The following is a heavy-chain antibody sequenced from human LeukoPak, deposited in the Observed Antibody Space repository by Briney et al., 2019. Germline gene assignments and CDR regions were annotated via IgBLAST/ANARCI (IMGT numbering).Heavy chain of an antibody. CDR3: ARDAGAATYYYFYYMDL. J-gene: IGHJ6*03. Sequence: PGGSLRLSCAASRFTFSVYAMYWVRQAPGKGLEWLAVISYDGTNKYYAESVKGRFTVSRDNSKNTLYLQMNSLRPEDTARYYCARDAGAATYYYFYYMDLWGEGPRSPSP. CDR2: ISYDGTNK. V-gene: IGHV3-30*01. CDR1: RFTFSVYA. D-gene: IGHD2-15*01.